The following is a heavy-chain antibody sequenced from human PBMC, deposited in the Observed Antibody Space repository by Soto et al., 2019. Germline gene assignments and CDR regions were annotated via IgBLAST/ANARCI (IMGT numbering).Heavy chain of an antibody. CDR1: GLTFSNLW. D-gene: IGHD3-16*01. CDR3: TTDRPFTGGGVIAT. J-gene: IGHJ3*01. CDR2: IKSKRGGGTT. Sequence: EVQLVESGGGLVKPGGSLRLSCAASGLTFSNLWMTWVRQAPGKAPEWVGRIKSKRGGGTTDYAAPVNGRYTISRDDSKSTLYLQMNSLKIEDTAVYYCTTDRPFTGGGVIATWGQGTMVTVSS. V-gene: IGHV3-15*01.